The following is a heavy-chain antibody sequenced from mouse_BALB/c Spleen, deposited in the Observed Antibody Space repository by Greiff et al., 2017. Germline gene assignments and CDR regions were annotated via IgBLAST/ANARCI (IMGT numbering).Heavy chain of an antibody. V-gene: IGHV1-7*01. CDR1: GYTFTSYW. CDR2: INPSTGYT. D-gene: IGHD2-3*01. Sequence: VQLQQSGAELAKPGASVKMSCKASGYTFTSYWMHWVKQRPGQGLEWIGYINPSTGYTEYNQKFKDKATLTADKSSSTAYMQLSSLTSEDSAVYYCARDYDGYYAMDYWGQGTSVTVSS. J-gene: IGHJ4*01. CDR3: ARDYDGYYAMDY.